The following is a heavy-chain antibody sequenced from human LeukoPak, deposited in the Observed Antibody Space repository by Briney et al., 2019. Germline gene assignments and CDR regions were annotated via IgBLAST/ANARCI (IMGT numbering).Heavy chain of an antibody. D-gene: IGHD3-22*01. CDR1: GGSISSYY. V-gene: IGHV4-59*01. CDR2: IYYSGST. Sequence: PETLSLTCTVSGGSISSYYWSWIRQPPGKGLEWIGYIYYSGSTNYNLSLKSRVTISVDTSKNQFSLKLSSVTAADTAVYYCARGYYYDSSGYYNYYYYYGMDVWGQGTTVTVSS. J-gene: IGHJ6*02. CDR3: ARGYYYDSSGYYNYYYYYGMDV.